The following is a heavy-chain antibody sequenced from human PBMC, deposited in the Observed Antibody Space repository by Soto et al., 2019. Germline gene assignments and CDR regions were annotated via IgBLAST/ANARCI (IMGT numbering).Heavy chain of an antibody. D-gene: IGHD3-22*01. CDR2: IIPIFGIA. CDR3: ARLYYYDTSSVKGPFDI. CDR1: GGTFSSYA. Sequence: SVKVVCTASGGTFSSYAISWVRAVPGRGLKWMGGIIPIFGIAIYALKLQGRVTITEVVSTSTAYMYLSSLTSEDTTVYYCARLYYYDTSSVKGPFDIWGRGTMVTDS. J-gene: IGHJ3*02. V-gene: IGHV1-69*13.